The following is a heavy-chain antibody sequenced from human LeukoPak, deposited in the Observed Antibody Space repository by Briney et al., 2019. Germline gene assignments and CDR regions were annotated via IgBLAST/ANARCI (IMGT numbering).Heavy chain of an antibody. CDR3: ARQGARGVPDY. CDR1: GGSISSYY. V-gene: IGHV4-59*08. D-gene: IGHD3-10*01. CDR2: IYYSGST. J-gene: IGHJ4*02. Sequence: TSETLSLTCTVSGGSISSYYWSWIRQPPGKGLEWIGYIYYSGSTNYNPSLKSRVTISVDTSKNQFSLKLSSVTAADTAVYYCARQGARGVPDYWGQGTLVTVSS.